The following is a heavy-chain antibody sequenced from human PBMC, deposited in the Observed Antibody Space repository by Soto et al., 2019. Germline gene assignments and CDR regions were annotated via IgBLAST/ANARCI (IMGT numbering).Heavy chain of an antibody. D-gene: IGHD1-20*01. CDR3: TLRNNWNDNYFDP. CDR2: SYYSGTT. J-gene: IGHJ5*02. Sequence: SETLSLTCTVSGASISVHSYYWTWIRQRPGKGLEWIGSSYYSGTTYFNPSLKSRATISVATSKNHFSLRLTSVTAADTAIYYCTLRNNWNDNYFDPWGPGALVTVSS. V-gene: IGHV4-39*02. CDR1: GASISVHSYY.